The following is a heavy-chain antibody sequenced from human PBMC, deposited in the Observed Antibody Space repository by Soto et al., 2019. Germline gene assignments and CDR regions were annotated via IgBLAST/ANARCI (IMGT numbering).Heavy chain of an antibody. V-gene: IGHV1-69*13. CDR3: ASQGSWPEPTYLSYYGMDV. CDR2: IIPIFGTA. Sequence: SVKVSCKASGGTFSSYAISWVRQAPGQGLEWMGGIIPIFGTANYAQKFQGRVTITADESTSTAYMELSSLRSEDTAVYYCASQGSWPEPTYLSYYGMDVWGQGTTVTVSS. D-gene: IGHD6-13*01. CDR1: GGTFSSYA. J-gene: IGHJ6*02.